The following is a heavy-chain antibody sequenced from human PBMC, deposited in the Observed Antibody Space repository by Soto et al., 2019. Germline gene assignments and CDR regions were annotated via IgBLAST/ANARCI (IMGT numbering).Heavy chain of an antibody. V-gene: IGHV4-34*01. CDR3: ARGRRRSWYYYDSSGYPTPYFDY. D-gene: IGHD3-22*01. J-gene: IGHJ4*02. Sequence: SETLSLTCAVYGGSFSGYYWSWIRQPPGKGLEWIGEINHSGSTNYNPSLKSRVTISVDTSKNQFSLKLSSVTAADTAVYYCARGRRRSWYYYDSSGYPTPYFDYWGQGTLVTAPQ. CDR2: INHSGST. CDR1: GGSFSGYY.